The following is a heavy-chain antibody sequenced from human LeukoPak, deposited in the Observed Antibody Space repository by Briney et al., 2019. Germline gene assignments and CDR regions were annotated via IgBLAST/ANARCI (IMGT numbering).Heavy chain of an antibody. CDR3: AKDSYDSSGYQFDY. J-gene: IGHJ4*02. CDR1: GFTFSSYA. D-gene: IGHD3-22*01. CDR2: ISGSGGST. Sequence: AGGSLRLSCAASGFTFSSYAMSWVRQAPGKGLEWVSAISGSGGSTYYADSVKGRFTISRDNSKNTLYLQMNSLRAEDTAVYYCAKDSYDSSGYQFDYWGQGTLVTVSS. V-gene: IGHV3-23*01.